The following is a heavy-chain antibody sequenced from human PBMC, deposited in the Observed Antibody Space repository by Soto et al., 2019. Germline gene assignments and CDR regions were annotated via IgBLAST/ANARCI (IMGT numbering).Heavy chain of an antibody. CDR1: GFTFSSYA. CDR2: ISGSGGST. D-gene: IGHD5-18*01. V-gene: IGHV3-23*01. CDR3: AKIPPGYSYGYYNVIRYYFDY. J-gene: IGHJ4*02. Sequence: GGSLRLSCAASGFTFSSYAMSWVRQAPGKGLEWVSAISGSGGSTYYADSVKGRFTISRDNSKNTLYLQMNSLRAEDTAVYYCAKIPPGYSYGYYNVIRYYFDYWGQGTLVTVSS.